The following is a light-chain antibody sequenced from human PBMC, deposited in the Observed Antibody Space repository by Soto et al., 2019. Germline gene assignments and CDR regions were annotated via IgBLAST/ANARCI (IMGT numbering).Light chain of an antibody. Sequence: QPVLTQPASVSGSPGQSITISCTGTSSDVGSYNLVSWYQQHPGQAPKLMIYEVSKRPSGVSNRFSGSKSGNTASLTISGLQAEDEADYYCCSYAGSSTPYVFGTGTKLTVL. CDR1: SSDVGSYNL. V-gene: IGLV2-23*02. J-gene: IGLJ1*01. CDR3: CSYAGSSTPYV. CDR2: EVS.